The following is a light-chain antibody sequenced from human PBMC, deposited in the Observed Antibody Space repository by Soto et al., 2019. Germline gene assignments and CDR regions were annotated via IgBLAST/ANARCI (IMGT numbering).Light chain of an antibody. CDR1: SSNIGNNY. V-gene: IGLV1-51*01. CDR2: DND. J-gene: IGLJ1*01. Sequence: QSVLTQPPSVSAAPGQRVSISCSGSSSNIGNNYVSWYQQLPGTAPKLLIYDNDKRPSGIPDRFSGSKSGTSATLGITGLQTGDEADYCCGTWDNSLNAYVFGAGTKVTVL. CDR3: GTWDNSLNAYV.